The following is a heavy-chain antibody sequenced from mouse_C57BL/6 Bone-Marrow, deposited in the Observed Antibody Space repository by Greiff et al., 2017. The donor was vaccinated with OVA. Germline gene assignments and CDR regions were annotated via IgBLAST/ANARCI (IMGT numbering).Heavy chain of an antibody. D-gene: IGHD5-1*01. CDR2: IYPRSGNT. J-gene: IGHJ1*03. CDR3: ARDLPYWYFDV. Sequence: VQLQQSGAELARPGASVKLSCKASGYTFTSYGISWVKQRTGQGLEWIGEIYPRSGNTYYNEKFKGKATLTADKSSSTAYMELRSLTSEDSAVYFCARDLPYWYFDVWGTGTTVTVSS. CDR1: GYTFTSYG. V-gene: IGHV1-81*01.